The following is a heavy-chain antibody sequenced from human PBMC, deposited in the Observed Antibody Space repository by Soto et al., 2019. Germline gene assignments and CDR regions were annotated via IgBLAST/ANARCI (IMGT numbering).Heavy chain of an antibody. CDR2: IKSKIDGGTT. CDR1: VLILFKAW. J-gene: IGHJ4*02. CDR3: TTDLSGGYSVGY. Sequence: EVQLVESGGGLVKPGGPLEFSCAASVLILFKAWLNWSGRLPGRGWRWVGRIKSKIDGGTTDYAAPVKGRFTISRDDSKNTLFLQMNSLQTEDTAVYYCTTDLSGGYSVGYWGQGTLVTVSS. D-gene: IGHD1-26*01. V-gene: IGHV3-15*07.